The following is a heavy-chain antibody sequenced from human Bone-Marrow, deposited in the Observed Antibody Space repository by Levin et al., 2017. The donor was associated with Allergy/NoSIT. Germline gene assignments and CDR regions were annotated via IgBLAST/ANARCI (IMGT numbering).Heavy chain of an antibody. CDR3: AKGGWLTPTDY. V-gene: IGHV3-23*01. D-gene: IGHD5-24*01. CDR2: ISGSGTSI. J-gene: IGHJ4*02. CDR1: GFTFNSSA. Sequence: ESLKISCAASGFTFNSSAMTWVRQAPGKGLEWVSVISGSGTSIYYAGSVKGRFTISRDISKNTLYLQMNSLRAEDTAGYYCAKGGWLTPTDYWGQGTLVTVSS.